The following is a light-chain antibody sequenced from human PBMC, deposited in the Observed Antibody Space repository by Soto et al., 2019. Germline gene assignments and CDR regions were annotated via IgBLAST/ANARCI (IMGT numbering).Light chain of an antibody. CDR1: QRVTNN. Sequence: ETVLTQSPATLSLSPGETATLSCRASQRVTNNLPWYQWKLGQPPRLLIYGASTRATGIPVRFRGSGSGTEFTLTISSLQSEDAAVYDCQQHHNWPWTFGQGTRVELK. CDR3: QQHHNWPWT. V-gene: IGKV3-15*01. J-gene: IGKJ1*01. CDR2: GAS.